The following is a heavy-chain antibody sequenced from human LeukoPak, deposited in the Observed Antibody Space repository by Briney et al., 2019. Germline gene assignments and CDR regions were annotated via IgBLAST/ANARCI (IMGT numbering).Heavy chain of an antibody. D-gene: IGHD6-19*01. CDR3: ARDEYSSGSFSFPPSDY. CDR1: GYTFTNYG. J-gene: IGHJ4*02. V-gene: IGHV1-18*01. CDR2: ISTYNGNT. Sequence: GASVKVSCKASGYTFTNYGISWVRQAPGQGLEWMGWISTYNGNTNYVQKLQGRVTMTTDTSTSTAYMELRSPRSDDTAVYYCARDEYSSGSFSFPPSDYWGQGTLVTVSS.